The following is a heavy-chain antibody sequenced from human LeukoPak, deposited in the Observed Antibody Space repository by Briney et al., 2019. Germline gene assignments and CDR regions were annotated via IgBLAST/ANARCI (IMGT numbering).Heavy chain of an antibody. CDR2: IKQDGTEK. CDR1: GFSFTTYW. V-gene: IGHV3-7*01. J-gene: IGHJ4*02. D-gene: IGHD3-10*01. CDR3: AKLAKYFYGSETYYFFEH. Sequence: PGGSLRPSCAASGFSFTTYWMGWVRQAPGKGLGWVANIKQDGTEKYYVDSVKGRFTISRDNAKNSLYLQMNSLRVEDTAVYYCAKLAKYFYGSETYYFFEHWGQGTPVTASS.